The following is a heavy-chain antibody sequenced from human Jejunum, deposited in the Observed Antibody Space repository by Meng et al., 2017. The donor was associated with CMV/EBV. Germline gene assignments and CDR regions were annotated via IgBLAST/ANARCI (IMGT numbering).Heavy chain of an antibody. J-gene: IGHJ6*02. D-gene: IGHD6-6*01. V-gene: IGHV3-21*01. Sequence: FTFSSYRMNWVRQAPGKGLEWVSSITTTTNYIYYAESVKGRFTISRDNAKNSLYLQMNSLRAEDTAAYYCARSLATQYYYYGMDVWGQGTTVTVSS. CDR3: ARSLATQYYYYGMDV. CDR2: ITTTTNYI. CDR1: FTFSSYR.